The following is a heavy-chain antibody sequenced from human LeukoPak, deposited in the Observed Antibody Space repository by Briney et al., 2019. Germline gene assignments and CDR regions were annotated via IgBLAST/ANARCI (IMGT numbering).Heavy chain of an antibody. Sequence: ASVKVSCKASGYTFTSYGISWVRQAPGQGLEWMGWISAYNGNTNYAQKLQGRVTMTTDTSTSTAYMELRSLRSDDTAVYYCARLKDIVVVPAANVGFDYWGQGTLVTVSS. CDR2: ISAYNGNT. CDR1: GYTFTSYG. CDR3: ARLKDIVVVPAANVGFDY. D-gene: IGHD2-2*01. J-gene: IGHJ4*02. V-gene: IGHV1-18*01.